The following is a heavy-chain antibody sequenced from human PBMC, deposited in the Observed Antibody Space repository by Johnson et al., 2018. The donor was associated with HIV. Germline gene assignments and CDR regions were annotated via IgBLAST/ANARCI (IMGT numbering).Heavy chain of an antibody. J-gene: IGHJ3*02. CDR3: ARGEGDYGDNDAFHI. D-gene: IGHD4-17*01. CDR2: ISYDGSNK. Sequence: VQLVESGGGVVQPGRSLRLSCAASGFTFSSYAMHWVRQAPGKGLEWVAVISYDGSNKYYADSVKGRFTISRDNSKNTLYLQMNSLRAEDTAVYYCARGEGDYGDNDAFHIWGQGTMVTVSS. V-gene: IGHV3-30*04. CDR1: GFTFSSYA.